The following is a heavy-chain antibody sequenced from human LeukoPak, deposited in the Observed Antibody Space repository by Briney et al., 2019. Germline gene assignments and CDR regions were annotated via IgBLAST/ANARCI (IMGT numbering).Heavy chain of an antibody. J-gene: IGHJ4*02. CDR1: GFTFSSYS. CDR3: AKDKWELLRYYFDY. V-gene: IGHV3-21*04. D-gene: IGHD1-26*01. CDR2: ISSSSSYI. Sequence: GGSLRLSCAASGFTFSSYSMNWVRQAPGKGLEWVSSISSSSSYIYYADSVKGRFTISRDNAKNSLYLQMNSLRAEDTALYYCAKDKWELLRYYFDYWGQGTLVTVSS.